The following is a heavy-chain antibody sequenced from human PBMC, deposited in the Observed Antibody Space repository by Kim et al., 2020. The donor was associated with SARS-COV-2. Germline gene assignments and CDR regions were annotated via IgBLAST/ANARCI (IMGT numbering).Heavy chain of an antibody. CDR3: ASRRYTGTYYYFDY. J-gene: IGHJ4*02. CDR2: INSAGGTT. CDR1: GFTFSSYW. D-gene: IGHD1-26*01. Sequence: GGSLRLSCAASGFTFSSYWMHWVRQAPGKGLVWVSRINSAGGTTSYADSVKGRITISRDNAKSTPHQQMNSLRAEATAVYYCASRRYTGTYYYFDYWGQG. V-gene: IGHV3-74*01.